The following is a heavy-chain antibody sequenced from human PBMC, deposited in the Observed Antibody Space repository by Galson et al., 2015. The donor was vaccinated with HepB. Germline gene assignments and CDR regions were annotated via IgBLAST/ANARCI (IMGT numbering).Heavy chain of an antibody. J-gene: IGHJ2*01. Sequence: SETLSLTCTVSGGSISSYYWSWIRQPPGKGLEWIGYIYYSGSTNYNPSLKSRVTISVDTSKNQFSLKLSSVTAADTAVYYCARRTRDVVVAATLLEDWYFDLWGRGTLVTVSS. D-gene: IGHD2-15*01. CDR3: ARRTRDVVVAATLLEDWYFDL. CDR1: GGSISSYY. V-gene: IGHV4-59*08. CDR2: IYYSGST.